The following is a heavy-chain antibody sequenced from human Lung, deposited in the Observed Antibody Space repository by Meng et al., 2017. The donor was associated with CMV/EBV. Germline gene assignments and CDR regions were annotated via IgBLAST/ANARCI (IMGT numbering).Heavy chain of an antibody. D-gene: IGHD6-13*01. V-gene: IGHV3-21*01. CDR2: ISSSSSYI. CDR1: GFTFSSYS. J-gene: IGHJ4*02. CDR3: ARGSSSSWYEGSYYCDY. Sequence: GESLKISCAASGFTFSSYSMNWVRQAPGRGLEWVSSISSSSSYIYYADSVKGRFTISRDNAKNSLYLQMNSLRAEDTAVYYCARGSSSSWYEGSYYCDYGGQGTXVTVSS.